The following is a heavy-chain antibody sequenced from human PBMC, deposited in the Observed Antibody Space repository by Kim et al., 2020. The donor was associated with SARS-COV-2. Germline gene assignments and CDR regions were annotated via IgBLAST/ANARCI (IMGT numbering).Heavy chain of an antibody. V-gene: IGHV3-30*04. J-gene: IGHJ6*03. CDR3: ARQYYYDSSGYYYPHYY. Sequence: SLRLSCAASGFTFSSYAMHWVRQAPGKGLEWVAVISYDGSNKYYADSVKGRFTISRDNSKNTLYLQMNSLRAEDTAVYYCARQYYYDSSGYYYPHYY. CDR2: ISYDGSNK. D-gene: IGHD3-22*01. CDR1: GFTFSSYA.